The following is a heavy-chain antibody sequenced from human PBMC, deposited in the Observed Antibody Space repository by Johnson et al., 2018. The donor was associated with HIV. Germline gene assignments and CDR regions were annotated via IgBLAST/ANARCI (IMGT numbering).Heavy chain of an antibody. J-gene: IGHJ3*02. D-gene: IGHD3-22*01. CDR3: AKGNYYDSSGYYGSTHAFDI. V-gene: IGHV3-30*18. CDR2: ISFDGSNK. Sequence: QEKLVESGGGLIQPGRSLRLSCAASGFTFSSYGIHWVRQAPGKGLEWVAVISFDGSNKYYADSVKGRFTISRDNSKNTLYLQMTSLRAEDTALYYCAKGNYYDSSGYYGSTHAFDIWGQGTMVTVSS. CDR1: GFTFSSYG.